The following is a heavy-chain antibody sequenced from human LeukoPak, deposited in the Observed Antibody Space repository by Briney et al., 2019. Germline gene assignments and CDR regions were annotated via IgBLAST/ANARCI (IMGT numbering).Heavy chain of an antibody. D-gene: IGHD3-10*01. CDR3: ARGRGWLDY. V-gene: IGHV4-34*01. J-gene: IGHJ4*02. CDR1: GGSFSEYY. CDR2: MNHGGGS. Sequence: PSETLSLTCAVYGGSFSEYYWTWIRQSPGKGLEWIGEMNHGGGSNYNPSLKSRVTISVDTSKNQFSLRLRSVIAADTAVYYCARGRGWLDYWGQGTLVTISS.